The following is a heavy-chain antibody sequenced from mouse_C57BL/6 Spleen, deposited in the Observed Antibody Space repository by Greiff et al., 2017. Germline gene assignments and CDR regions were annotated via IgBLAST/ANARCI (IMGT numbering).Heavy chain of an antibody. CDR2: FYPGSGSI. V-gene: IGHV1-62-2*01. D-gene: IGHD1-1*01. CDR3: ARHEDYYGSSYWYFDV. J-gene: IGHJ1*03. Sequence: QVQLQQSGAELVKPGASVKLSCKASGYTFTEYTIHWVKQRSGQGLEWIGWFYPGSGSIKYNEKFKDKATLTACKSSSTVYMELSRLTSEDSAVYCCARHEDYYGSSYWYFDVWGTGTTVTVSS. CDR1: GYTFTEYT.